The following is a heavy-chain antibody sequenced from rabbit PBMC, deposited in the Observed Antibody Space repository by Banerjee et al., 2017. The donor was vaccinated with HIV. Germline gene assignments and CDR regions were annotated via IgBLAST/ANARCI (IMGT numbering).Heavy chain of an antibody. Sequence: QEQLEESGGDLVKPEGSLTLTCTASGFDFSSNAMSWVRQAPGKGLEWIACIGAGSSGTTYYASWAKGRFTISKTSSTTVTLQMTSLTAADTATYFCARDLAGVTGWNFGLWGQGTLVT. CDR3: ARDLAGVTGWNFGL. D-gene: IGHD4-1*01. V-gene: IGHV1S45*01. J-gene: IGHJ3*01. CDR2: IGAGSSGTT. CDR1: GFDFSSNA.